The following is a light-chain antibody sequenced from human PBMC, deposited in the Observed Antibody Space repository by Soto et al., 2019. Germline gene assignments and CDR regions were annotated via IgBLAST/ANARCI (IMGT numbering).Light chain of an antibody. CDR2: DSS. CDR3: QQLNTFPVT. J-gene: IGKJ5*01. Sequence: DIQLTQSPSFLSASVGDRVTISCRASQGISSYLAWYQQTPGNAPKLLIYDSSTLQSGVPSWFSGRGSGTEFALTIGSRQPEDFATYYCQQLNTFPVTFGQETRLDI. CDR1: QGISSY. V-gene: IGKV1-9*01.